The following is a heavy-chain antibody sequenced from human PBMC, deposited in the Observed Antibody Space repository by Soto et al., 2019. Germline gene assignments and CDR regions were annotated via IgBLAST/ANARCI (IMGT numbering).Heavy chain of an antibody. CDR2: ISSSGSTI. V-gene: IGHV3-11*01. Sequence: GGSLRLSCAASGFTFSDYYMSWIRQAPGKGLEWVSYISSSGSTIYYADSVKGRFTISRDNAKNSLYLQMNSLRAEDTAGYYCARPAVENGDYGPYYYYYMDVWGKGTTVTVSS. J-gene: IGHJ6*03. CDR1: GFTFSDYY. D-gene: IGHD4-17*01. CDR3: ARPAVENGDYGPYYYYYMDV.